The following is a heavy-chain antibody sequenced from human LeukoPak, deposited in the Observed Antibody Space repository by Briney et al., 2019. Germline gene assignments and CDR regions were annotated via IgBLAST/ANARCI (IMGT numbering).Heavy chain of an antibody. Sequence: PGGSLRLSCVASGFAFSRYAMSWVRQAPGKGLEWVSGISGSSSHTADAESVKGRFTISRDNFRNTLYLQMHSLRADYTAVYYCTKESDYSNAAPEWGFDSWGQGTLVTVSS. CDR3: TKESDYSNAAPEWGFDS. J-gene: IGHJ4*02. V-gene: IGHV3-23*01. CDR1: GFAFSRYA. D-gene: IGHD3-3*01. CDR2: ISGSSSHT.